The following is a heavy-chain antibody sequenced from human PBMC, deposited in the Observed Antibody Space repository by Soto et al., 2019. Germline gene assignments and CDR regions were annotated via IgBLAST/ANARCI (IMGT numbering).Heavy chain of an antibody. CDR2: IYYSGST. Sequence: SETLSLTCAVSGGSISSYYWSWIRQPPGKGLEWIGYIYYSGSTNYNPSLKSRVTISVDTSKNQFSLKLSSVTAADTAVYYCARTTYYYYYGMDVWGQGTTVTVSS. D-gene: IGHD1-26*01. J-gene: IGHJ6*02. V-gene: IGHV4-59*01. CDR3: ARTTYYYYYGMDV. CDR1: GGSISSYY.